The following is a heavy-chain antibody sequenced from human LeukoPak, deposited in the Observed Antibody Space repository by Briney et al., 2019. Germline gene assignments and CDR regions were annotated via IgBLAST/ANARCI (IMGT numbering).Heavy chain of an antibody. CDR1: GGTFSSYA. V-gene: IGHV1-69*13. J-gene: IGHJ6*04. CDR3: ARDSAGYYYYGMDV. CDR2: IIPIFGTA. D-gene: IGHD3-10*01. Sequence: SLKLTCKASGGTFSSYAISGVRQTPGQGLKWMGGIIPIFGTANYAQKFQGRVTITADESTSTAYMELSSLRSEDTAVYYCARDSAGYYYYGMDVWGKGTTVTVSS.